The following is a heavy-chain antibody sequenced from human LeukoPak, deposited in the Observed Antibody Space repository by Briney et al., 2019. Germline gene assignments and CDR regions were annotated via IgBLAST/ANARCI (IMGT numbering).Heavy chain of an antibody. J-gene: IGHJ4*02. D-gene: IGHD2-15*01. CDR2: ISGSGGST. V-gene: IGHV3-23*01. CDR3: AKGYCSDGSCPIDY. CDR1: GFTFDDYA. Sequence: GGSLRLSCAASGFTFDDYAMHWVRQAPGKGLEWVSAISGSGGSTYYADSVKGRFTISRDNSKNTLYLQMNSLRAEDTAVYYCAKGYCSDGSCPIDYWGQGTLVTVSS.